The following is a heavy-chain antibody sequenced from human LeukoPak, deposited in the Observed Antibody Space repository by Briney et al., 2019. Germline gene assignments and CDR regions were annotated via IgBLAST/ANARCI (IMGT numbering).Heavy chain of an antibody. V-gene: IGHV4-61*02. CDR1: GDSISSGGGNYY. D-gene: IGHD3-22*01. CDR2: IYTNGNT. Sequence: PSQTLSLTCTVSGDSISSGGGNYYWNWLRQPAGRGLEWIVRIYTNGNTDYSPSLKSRATTSVDTSKNQFYLKLSSVTAADTAVYYCARFSVWDSSGYYLGPYYYYMDVWGKGTTVTVSS. J-gene: IGHJ6*03. CDR3: ARFSVWDSSGYYLGPYYYYMDV.